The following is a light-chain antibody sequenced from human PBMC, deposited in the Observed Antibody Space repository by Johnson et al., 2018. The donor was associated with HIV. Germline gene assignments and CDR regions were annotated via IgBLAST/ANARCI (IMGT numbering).Light chain of an antibody. CDR2: DND. CDR3: GTWDSSLSAYV. CDR1: SSNIGNNY. Sequence: QSVLTQPPSMSAAPGQKVTISCSGSSSNIGNNYVSWYQQLPGTAPKLLIYDNDKRPSGIPDRFSASKSDTSATLGITGLQTGDEANYYCGTWDSSLSAYVFGTGTKVTVV. J-gene: IGLJ1*01. V-gene: IGLV1-51*01.